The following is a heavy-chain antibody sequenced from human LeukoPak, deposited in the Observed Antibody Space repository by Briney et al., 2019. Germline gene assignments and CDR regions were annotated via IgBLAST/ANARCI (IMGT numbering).Heavy chain of an antibody. D-gene: IGHD6-6*01. J-gene: IGHJ4*02. V-gene: IGHV3-11*01. CDR2: ISSSGSTI. CDR1: GFTFSDYY. Sequence: GGSRRLSCAASGFTFSDYYMSWIRQAPGKGLEWVSYISSSGSTIYYADSVKGRFTISRDNAKNSLYLQMNSLRAEDTAVYYCARDLGIAARCFDYWGQGPLVTVSS. CDR3: ARDLGIAARCFDY.